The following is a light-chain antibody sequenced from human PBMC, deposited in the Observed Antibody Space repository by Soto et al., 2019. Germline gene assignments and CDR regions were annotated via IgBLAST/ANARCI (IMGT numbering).Light chain of an antibody. CDR1: QDISNY. CDR3: QQYDNLPWT. V-gene: IGKV1-33*01. J-gene: IGKJ1*01. CDR2: DAS. Sequence: DIQMTQSPSSLSASVGDRVTITCQASQDISNYLNWYQQKPGKAPKLLIYDASNLETGVPSRFSGSGSGTDFTFTISSLQPEDIATYYCQQYDNLPWTFGQGSKLDMK.